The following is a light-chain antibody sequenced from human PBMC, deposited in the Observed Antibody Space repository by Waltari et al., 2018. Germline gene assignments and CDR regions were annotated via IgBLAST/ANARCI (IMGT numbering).Light chain of an antibody. J-gene: IGLJ1*01. CDR2: RSS. V-gene: IGLV1-44*01. CDR3: ATWDDTLDIYV. Sequence: QSVLTQPPSASGTPGQTVTISCSGSSSNIGTNSLNWYQQFPGQAPKLLIYRSSDRPSGVPERFSGSSSGPSASLAISGLQSEDEAEYYCATWDDTLDIYVFGAGTRLTVL. CDR1: SSNIGTNS.